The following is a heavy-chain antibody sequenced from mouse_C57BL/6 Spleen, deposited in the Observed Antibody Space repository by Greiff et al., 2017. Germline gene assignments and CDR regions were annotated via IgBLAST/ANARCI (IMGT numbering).Heavy chain of an antibody. CDR2: ISDGGSYT. CDR1: GSTFSSYA. V-gene: IGHV5-4*01. J-gene: IGHJ2*01. D-gene: IGHD1-1*01. Sequence: EVKLVESGGGLVKPGGSLKLSCAASGSTFSSYAMSWVRQTPEKRLEWVATISDGGSYTYYPDNVKGRFTISRDNAKNNRYLQMSHLKSEDTAMFYCARDGDYGSHYDYWGQGTTLTVAS. CDR3: ARDGDYGSHYDY.